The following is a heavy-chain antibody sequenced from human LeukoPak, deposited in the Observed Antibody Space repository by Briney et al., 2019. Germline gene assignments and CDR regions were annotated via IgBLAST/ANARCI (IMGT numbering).Heavy chain of an antibody. CDR3: AKTDYYDSSGYNFRDYFDY. D-gene: IGHD3-22*01. V-gene: IGHV3-23*01. J-gene: IGHJ4*02. CDR2: ISASGFST. Sequence: GGSLRLSCAASGFTFSNYGMSWVRQAPGKGLEWVSTISASGFSTYYSDSVKGRFTISRDNSKSTLYLQMNSLRAEDTAVYYCAKTDYYDSSGYNFRDYFDYWGQGTLVTVSS. CDR1: GFTFSNYG.